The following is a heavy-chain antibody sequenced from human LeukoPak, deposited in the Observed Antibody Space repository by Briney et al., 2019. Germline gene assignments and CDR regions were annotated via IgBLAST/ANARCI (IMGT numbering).Heavy chain of an antibody. D-gene: IGHD6-19*01. J-gene: IGHJ4*02. V-gene: IGHV3-7*01. CDR3: AREYSSGWYYFDY. CDR2: IKEDGSEN. Sequence: GGSLRLSCAASGLTFSSYWLSWVRQAPGKGLAWVATIKEDGSENYYVDSVKGRFTISRDKAKNSLYLQMNSLRAEDTAMYYCAREYSSGWYYFDYWGQGTLVTVSS. CDR1: GLTFSSYW.